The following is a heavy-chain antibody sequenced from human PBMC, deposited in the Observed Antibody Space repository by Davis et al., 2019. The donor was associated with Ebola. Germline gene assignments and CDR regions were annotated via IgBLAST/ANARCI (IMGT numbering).Heavy chain of an antibody. V-gene: IGHV1-8*01. D-gene: IGHD5-24*01. Sequence: ASVKVSCKASGYTFTSYDINWVRQATGQGLEWMGWMNPNSGNTGYAQKFQGRVTMTRNTSISTAYMELSSLRSEDTAVYYCAKAGAGISDGYDYTLGAVYFDLWGRGTLVTVSS. CDR2: MNPNSGNT. J-gene: IGHJ2*01. CDR3: AKAGAGISDGYDYTLGAVYFDL. CDR1: GYTFTSYD.